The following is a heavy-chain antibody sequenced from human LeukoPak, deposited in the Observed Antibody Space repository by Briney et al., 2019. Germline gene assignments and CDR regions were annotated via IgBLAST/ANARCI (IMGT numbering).Heavy chain of an antibody. D-gene: IGHD5-12*01. J-gene: IGHJ4*02. Sequence: PGGSLRLSCAASGFTFSSYAMSWVRQAPGKGLEWVSAISGSGGSTYYADSVEGRFTISRDNSKNTLYLQMNSLRAEDTAVYCCAKDLARSHIGRNYWGQGTLVTVSS. V-gene: IGHV3-23*01. CDR3: AKDLARSHIGRNY. CDR1: GFTFSSYA. CDR2: ISGSGGST.